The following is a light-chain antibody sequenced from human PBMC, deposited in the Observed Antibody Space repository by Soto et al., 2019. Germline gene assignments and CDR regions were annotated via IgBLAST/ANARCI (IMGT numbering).Light chain of an antibody. CDR3: SSYTSTSTVV. V-gene: IGLV2-14*03. CDR1: SNDIGDYNY. J-gene: IGLJ3*02. CDR2: DVS. Sequence: QSALTQPASVSGSPGQSITISCTGTSNDIGDYNYVSWYQQHPGKAPQLMISDVSNRPSGVSNRFSGSKSGNTASLTISGLQAEDEADYYCSSYTSTSTVVFGGGTKVTVL.